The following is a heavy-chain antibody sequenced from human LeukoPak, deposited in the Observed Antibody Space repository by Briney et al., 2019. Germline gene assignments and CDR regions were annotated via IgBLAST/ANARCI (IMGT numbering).Heavy chain of an antibody. CDR3: ARDRVGEFDY. CDR1: GYTFTGYY. Sequence: AASVRVSCKASGYTFTGYYMHWVRQAPGQGLEWMGRIIPILGIANYAQKFQGRVTITADKSTSTAYMELSSLRSEDTAVYYCARDRVGEFDYWGQGTLVTVSS. V-gene: IGHV1-69*04. J-gene: IGHJ4*02. D-gene: IGHD1-26*01. CDR2: IIPILGIA.